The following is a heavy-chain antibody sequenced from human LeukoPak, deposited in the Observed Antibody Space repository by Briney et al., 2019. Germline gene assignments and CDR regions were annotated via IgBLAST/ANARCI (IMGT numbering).Heavy chain of an antibody. V-gene: IGHV3-74*01. Sequence: PGGSLRLSCAASGFTFRNHWMHWVRQAPGKGLVWVARINSDGSDTSYADSVEGRFTISRDNAKDTLYLQMNSLRVEDTAVYYCARNNWGIDYWGQGTLVAVSS. D-gene: IGHD7-27*01. J-gene: IGHJ4*02. CDR3: ARNNWGIDY. CDR1: GFTFRNHW. CDR2: INSDGSDT.